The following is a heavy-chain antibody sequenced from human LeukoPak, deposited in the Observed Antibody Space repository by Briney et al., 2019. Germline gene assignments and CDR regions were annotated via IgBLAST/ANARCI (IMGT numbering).Heavy chain of an antibody. Sequence: SETLSLTCTVSGGSISSGGYYWSWIRQRQGKDLEWIGYIYDSGSTYYNPSLKSRVTISVDTSKNQFSLKLSSVTAADTAVYYCARGGRRGYYDSSGYYGGVDYWGQGTLVTVSS. J-gene: IGHJ4*02. CDR3: ARGGRRGYYDSSGYYGGVDY. CDR1: GGSISSGGYY. D-gene: IGHD3-22*01. V-gene: IGHV4-31*03. CDR2: IYDSGST.